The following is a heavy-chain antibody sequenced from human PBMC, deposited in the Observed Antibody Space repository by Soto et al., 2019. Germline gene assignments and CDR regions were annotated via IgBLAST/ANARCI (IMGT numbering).Heavy chain of an antibody. J-gene: IGHJ5*02. CDR3: ARYSSNSDWFDP. Sequence: SETLSLTCTVSGVSISNYYWSWIRQPPGNGLEWIGHILYTGSAKYNPSLKSRVTMSLDTSKNQFSLKLTSVTAADTAVYYCARYSSNSDWFDPWGQGTLVTVSS. CDR1: GVSISNYY. V-gene: IGHV4-59*01. D-gene: IGHD6-13*01. CDR2: ILYTGSA.